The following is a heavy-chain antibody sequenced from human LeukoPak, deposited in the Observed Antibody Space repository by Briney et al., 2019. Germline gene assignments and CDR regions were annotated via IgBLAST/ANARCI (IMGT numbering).Heavy chain of an antibody. Sequence: GGSPRLSCAASGFTFTSYSMNWVRQAPGKGLEWVSSISSSSSHIYYADSVKGRFTISRDNAKNSLYLQMNSLRAEDTAIYYCARDFSIVESYTLGYWGQGTLVTVSS. J-gene: IGHJ4*02. CDR1: GFTFTSYS. CDR3: ARDFSIVESYTLGY. CDR2: ISSSSSHI. V-gene: IGHV3-21*01. D-gene: IGHD2-2*02.